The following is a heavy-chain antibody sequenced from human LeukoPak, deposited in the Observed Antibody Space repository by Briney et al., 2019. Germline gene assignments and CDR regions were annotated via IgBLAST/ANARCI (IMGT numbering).Heavy chain of an antibody. Sequence: SETLSLTCTVSGGSISSYYWSWIRQPAGKGLEWIGRTYTSGSTNYNPPLKSRVTMSVDTSKNQFSLKLSSVTAADTAVYYCRAVATTGDFDYWGQGTLVTVSS. D-gene: IGHD5-12*01. V-gene: IGHV4-4*07. CDR1: GGSISSYY. J-gene: IGHJ4*02. CDR2: TYTSGST. CDR3: RAVATTGDFDY.